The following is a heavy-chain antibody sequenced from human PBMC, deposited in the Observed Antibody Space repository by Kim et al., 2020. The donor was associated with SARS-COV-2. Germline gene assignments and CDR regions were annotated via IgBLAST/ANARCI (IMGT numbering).Heavy chain of an antibody. CDR1: GFTFSSYA. V-gene: IGHV3-23*01. CDR3: AASVPHGVVVVPAARFDY. J-gene: IGHJ4*02. Sequence: GGSLRLSCAASGFTFSSYAMSWVRQAPGKGLEWVSAISGSGGSTYYADSVKGRFTISRDNSKNTLYLQMNSLRAEDTAVYYCAASVPHGVVVVPAARFDYWGQGTLVTVSS. D-gene: IGHD2-2*01. CDR2: ISGSGGST.